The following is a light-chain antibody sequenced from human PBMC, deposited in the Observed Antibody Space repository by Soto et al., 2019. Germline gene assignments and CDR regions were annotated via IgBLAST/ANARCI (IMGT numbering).Light chain of an antibody. Sequence: EIVLTQSPGTLSLSPGERATLSCRASQTVTSSYLAWYQQKHGQAPRLLIYGASSGATGIPDRFSGSGSGTDFTLTISRLEPEDSAVYYCQQYGGSPLFTFGPGTKVDIK. CDR2: GAS. V-gene: IGKV3-20*01. CDR1: QTVTSSY. CDR3: QQYGGSPLFT. J-gene: IGKJ3*01.